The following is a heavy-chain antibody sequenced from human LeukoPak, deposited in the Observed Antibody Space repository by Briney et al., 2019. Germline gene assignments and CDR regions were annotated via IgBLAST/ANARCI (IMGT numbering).Heavy chain of an antibody. V-gene: IGHV3-23*01. CDR3: AKSLTAMIVVVIDY. D-gene: IGHD3-22*01. Sequence: GGSLRLSCAASGFTFSSYAMSWVRQAPGKGLEWASAISGSGGSTYYADSVKGRFTISRDNSKNTLYLQMNSLRAEDTAVYYCAKSLTAMIVVVIDYWGQGTLVTVSS. CDR2: ISGSGGST. CDR1: GFTFSSYA. J-gene: IGHJ4*02.